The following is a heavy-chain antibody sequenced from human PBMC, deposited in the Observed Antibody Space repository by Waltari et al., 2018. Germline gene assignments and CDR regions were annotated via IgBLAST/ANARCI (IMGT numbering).Heavy chain of an antibody. CDR2: IYHSGST. Sequence: QVQLQESGPGLVKPSETLSLTCAVSGYSISSGYYWGWIRQPPGKGLEWIGSIYHSGSTYYNPSLKSRVTISVDTSKNQFSLKLSSVTAADTAVYYCAGVVVGATSRYFDYWGQGTLVTVSS. D-gene: IGHD1-26*01. CDR1: GYSISSGYY. CDR3: AGVVVGATSRYFDY. V-gene: IGHV4-38-2*01. J-gene: IGHJ4*02.